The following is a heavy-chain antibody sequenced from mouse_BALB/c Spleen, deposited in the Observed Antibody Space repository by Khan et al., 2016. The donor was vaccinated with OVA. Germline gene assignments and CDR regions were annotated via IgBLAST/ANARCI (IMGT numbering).Heavy chain of an antibody. CDR3: ARNSYMYDFTY. Sequence: QVQLQQSGPGLVQPSQSLSITCTVSGFSLTTYGVHWVRQSPGKGLEWLGLIWSGGNTDYHAALISSLSNTKDNSKSQVFFKMNRRQADDTSMYYCARNSYMYDFTYWGQGTLVTVSA. V-gene: IGHV2-2*01. D-gene: IGHD2-14*01. CDR1: GFSLTTYG. CDR2: IWSGGNT. J-gene: IGHJ3*01.